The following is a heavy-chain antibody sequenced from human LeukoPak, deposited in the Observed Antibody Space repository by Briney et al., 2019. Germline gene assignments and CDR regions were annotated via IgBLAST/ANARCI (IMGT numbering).Heavy chain of an antibody. J-gene: IGHJ4*02. V-gene: IGHV3-7*01. D-gene: IGHD5-24*01. CDR3: ARDQGWLPDY. CDR1: GFTFSSYW. CDR2: IKQDGSEK. Sequence: GGSLRLSCAASGFTFSSYWISWVRRAPGKGLEWVANIKQDGSEKYYVDSVKGRFTISRDNAKNSLYLQMNSLRAEDTAVYYCARDQGWLPDYWGQGTLVTVSS.